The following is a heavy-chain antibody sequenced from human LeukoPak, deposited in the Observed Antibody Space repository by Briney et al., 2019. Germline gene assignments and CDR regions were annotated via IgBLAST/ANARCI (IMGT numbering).Heavy chain of an antibody. D-gene: IGHD1-14*01. J-gene: IGHJ4*02. CDR2: ISGSGSGGST. CDR1: GFTFSSSA. Sequence: GGSLRLSCVVSGFTFSSSAMSWVRQAPGKGLEWVSSISGSGSGGSTYYADSVKGRFTISRDNSKNTLYLQMNSLRAEDTAVYYCAKGTQGNRGDWGQGTLVTVSS. CDR3: AKGTQGNRGD. V-gene: IGHV3-23*01.